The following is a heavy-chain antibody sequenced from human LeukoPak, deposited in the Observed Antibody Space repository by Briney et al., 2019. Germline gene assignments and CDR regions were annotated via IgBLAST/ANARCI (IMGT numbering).Heavy chain of an antibody. Sequence: ASVKVSCKASGYTFTSYGISWVRQAPGQGLEWMGWNSAYNGNTNYAQKLQGRVTMTTDTSTSTAYMELRSLRSDDTAVYYCARGAGRYCSSTSCHPGGFDPWGQGTLVTVSS. J-gene: IGHJ5*02. CDR2: NSAYNGNT. D-gene: IGHD2-2*01. CDR1: GYTFTSYG. V-gene: IGHV1-18*01. CDR3: ARGAGRYCSSTSCHPGGFDP.